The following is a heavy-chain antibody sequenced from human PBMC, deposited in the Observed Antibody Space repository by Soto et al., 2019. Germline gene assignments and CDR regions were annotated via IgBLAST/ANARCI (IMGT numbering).Heavy chain of an antibody. Sequence: EVQLVESGGGLVQPGGSLRLSCVASGFTFSSYWMSWVRQAPGKGREWVANIKQDGSEKYYVDSVKNRFTISIDNAKNSLYLQMNSLRAEDSAVYYCARVYPGSGWPYHYYGMDVWGQGTTVTVSS. CDR2: IKQDGSEK. J-gene: IGHJ6*02. CDR3: ARVYPGSGWPYHYYGMDV. CDR1: GFTFSSYW. V-gene: IGHV3-7*01. D-gene: IGHD6-19*01.